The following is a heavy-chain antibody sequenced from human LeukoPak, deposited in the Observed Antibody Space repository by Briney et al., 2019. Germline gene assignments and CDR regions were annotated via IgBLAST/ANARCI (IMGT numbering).Heavy chain of an antibody. V-gene: IGHV3-23*01. CDR2: ISGSGGST. CDR1: GLTFSSYA. CDR3: TTLSFVWFGDDY. D-gene: IGHD3-10*01. J-gene: IGHJ4*02. Sequence: TGGSLRLSCAASGLTFSSYAMSWVRQAPGKGLEWVSAISGSGGSTYYADSVKGRFTISRDNSKNTLYLQMNSLKSEDTAVYYCTTLSFVWFGDDYWGQGTLVTVSS.